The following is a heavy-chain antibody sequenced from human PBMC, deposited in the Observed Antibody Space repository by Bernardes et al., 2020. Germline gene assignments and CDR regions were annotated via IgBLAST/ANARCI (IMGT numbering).Heavy chain of an antibody. Sequence: SVKVSCKASGYTFTSYAMNWVRQAPGQGLEWMGWINTNTGNPTYAQGFTGRFVFSLDTSVSTAYLQISSLKAEDTAVYYCARETIFGVVSGGAFDIWGQGTMVTVSS. J-gene: IGHJ3*02. CDR3: ARETIFGVVSGGAFDI. CDR2: INTNTGNP. D-gene: IGHD3-3*01. CDR1: GYTFTSYA. V-gene: IGHV7-4-1*02.